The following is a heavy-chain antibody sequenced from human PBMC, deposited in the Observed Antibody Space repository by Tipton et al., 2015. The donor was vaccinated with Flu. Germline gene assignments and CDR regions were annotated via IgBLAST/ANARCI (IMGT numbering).Heavy chain of an antibody. D-gene: IGHD5/OR15-5a*01. CDR2: IYHSGST. CDR1: GGSISSNNW. V-gene: IGHV4-4*02. CDR3: ARDRDLLVSSNSDHEMDV. J-gene: IGHJ6*02. Sequence: GLVKPSGTLSLTCAVSGGSISSNNWWSWVRQVPGKGLEWIGQIYHSGSTNYNPSLKSRVTISIDKSKNQFSLNMRSVTAADTAVYYCARDRDLLVSSNSDHEMDVWGHGTAVIVSS.